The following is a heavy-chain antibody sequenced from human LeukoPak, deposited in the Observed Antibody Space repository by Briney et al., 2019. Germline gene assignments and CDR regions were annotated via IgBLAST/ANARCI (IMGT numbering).Heavy chain of an antibody. Sequence: PGGSLRLSCAASGFTVSSNDMSWVRQAPGKGLEWVSVIYSGGRTFYADSVKGRFTISRDNSKNTLYLQMNSLRAEDTAVYYCAIYDSSGYNYWGQGTLVTVSS. J-gene: IGHJ4*02. D-gene: IGHD3-22*01. CDR3: AIYDSSGYNY. CDR2: IYSGGRT. V-gene: IGHV3-53*01. CDR1: GFTVSSND.